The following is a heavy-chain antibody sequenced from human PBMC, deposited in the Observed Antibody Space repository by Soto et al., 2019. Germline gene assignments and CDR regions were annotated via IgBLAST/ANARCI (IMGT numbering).Heavy chain of an antibody. V-gene: IGHV4-39*01. CDR3: ARRQRYCSGGSCYSTDDY. D-gene: IGHD2-15*01. J-gene: IGHJ4*02. Sequence: QLQLQESGPGLVKPSETLSLTCTVSGGSISSSSYYWGWIRQPPGKGLEWIGSIYYSGSTYYNPSLKRRVTRSVDTSKNQFSLRLSSVTAADTAVYYCARRQRYCSGGSCYSTDDYWGQGTLVTVSS. CDR2: IYYSGST. CDR1: GGSISSSSYY.